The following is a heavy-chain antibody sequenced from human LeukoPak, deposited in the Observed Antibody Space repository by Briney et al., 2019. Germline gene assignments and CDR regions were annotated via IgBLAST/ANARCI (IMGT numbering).Heavy chain of an antibody. D-gene: IGHD6-25*01. J-gene: IGHJ4*02. Sequence: GRTLRLSCAVSGFTFSIFWMNWVRHAPGKGLGWVSRISTDGSSTSYADSVNGRLTISTDTAKNTLYRQMNSLRAEDTAVYYCARKPAPADWGQGTLVTVSS. CDR3: ARKPAPAD. V-gene: IGHV3-74*01. CDR2: ISTDGSST. CDR1: GFTFSIFW.